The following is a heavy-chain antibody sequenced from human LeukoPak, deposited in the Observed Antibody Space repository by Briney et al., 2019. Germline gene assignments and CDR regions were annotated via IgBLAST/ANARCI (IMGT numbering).Heavy chain of an antibody. V-gene: IGHV3-23*01. J-gene: IGHJ4*02. D-gene: IGHD3-16*01. CDR3: AKTPLTFGGASCFDY. CDR2: ISGSGGST. CDR1: GFTFSSYA. Sequence: GGSLRLSCAASGFTFSSYAMSWVRQAPGKGLEWVSAISGSGGSTYYADSVKGRFTISRDNSKNTLYLQMNSLRAEDTAIYYCAKTPLTFGGASCFDYWGQGTLVTVSS.